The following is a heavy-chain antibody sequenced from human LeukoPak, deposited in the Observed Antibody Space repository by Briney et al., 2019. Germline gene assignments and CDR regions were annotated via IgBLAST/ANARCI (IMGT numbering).Heavy chain of an antibody. V-gene: IGHV3-23*01. Sequence: GGSLRLACAASGFTFSSYTMSRVRQAPGKGLEWVSAISGSGGSTYYADSVKGRFTISRDNSKNTLYLQMNSLRAEDTAVYYCANFSSGRYGLDYWGQGTLVTVSS. J-gene: IGHJ4*02. CDR1: GFTFSSYT. CDR3: ANFSSGRYGLDY. D-gene: IGHD6-19*01. CDR2: ISGSGGST.